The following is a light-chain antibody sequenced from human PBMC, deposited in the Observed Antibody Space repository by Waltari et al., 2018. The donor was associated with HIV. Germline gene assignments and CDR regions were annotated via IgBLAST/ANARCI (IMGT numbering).Light chain of an antibody. J-gene: IGKJ1*01. CDR2: GAS. V-gene: IGKV1-39*01. Sequence: SSLSASVGDRVTITCRASQTIANYLNWYQQKPGKSPELLIYGASTLQSGVPSRFSGSESGTDFTLTITSLQPEDFATYFCQQSYSTLMWTFGQGTKVEIK. CDR1: QTIANY. CDR3: QQSYSTLMWT.